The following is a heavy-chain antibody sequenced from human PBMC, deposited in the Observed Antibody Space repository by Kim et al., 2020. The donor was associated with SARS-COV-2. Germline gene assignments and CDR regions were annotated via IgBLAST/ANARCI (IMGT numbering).Heavy chain of an antibody. J-gene: IGHJ5*02. V-gene: IGHV3-21*01. CDR2: SGAFAADI. CDR3: ARDPYTGSYLSS. D-gene: IGHD1-26*01. Sequence: GGSLRLSCQASGFPFSSESMAWVRQAPGKALEWVSFSGAFAADIFYAESIKGRFTISRDNAKNSLFLQMNGLTADDTAVYYCARDPYTGSYLSSWGQGSLVTVSS. CDR1: GFPFSSES.